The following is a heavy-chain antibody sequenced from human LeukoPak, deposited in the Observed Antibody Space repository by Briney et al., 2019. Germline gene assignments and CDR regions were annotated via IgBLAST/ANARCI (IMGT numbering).Heavy chain of an antibody. J-gene: IGHJ4*02. CDR3: ARGIDSIAGRY. CDR1: GFTVSSNY. D-gene: IGHD6-6*01. Sequence: GGSLRLSCAASGFTVSSNYMSWVRQAPGKGLEWVSVIYSGGSTYYADSVKGRFTISRDNPKNTLYLQMNSLRAEDTAVYYCARGIDSIAGRYWGQGALVTVSS. V-gene: IGHV3-53*01. CDR2: IYSGGST.